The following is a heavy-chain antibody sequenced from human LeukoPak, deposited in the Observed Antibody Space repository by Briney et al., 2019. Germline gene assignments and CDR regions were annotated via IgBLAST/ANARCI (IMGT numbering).Heavy chain of an antibody. V-gene: IGHV3-30*02. CDR3: AKNQGGHAYSDILTGMDV. CDR2: IRYDGSNK. D-gene: IGHD3-9*01. Sequence: GGSLRLSCAASGFTFSTYGMYWVRQAPGKGLEWVAFIRYDGSNKFYADSVKGRFTISRDNSKNTLYLQMNSLRAEDTAVYYCAKNQGGHAYSDILTGMDVWGKGTTVTVSS. CDR1: GFTFSTYG. J-gene: IGHJ6*04.